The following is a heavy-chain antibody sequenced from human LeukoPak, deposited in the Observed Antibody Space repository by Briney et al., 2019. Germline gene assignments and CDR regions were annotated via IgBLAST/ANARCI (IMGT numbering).Heavy chain of an antibody. CDR1: GFTFSSYS. D-gene: IGHD5/OR15-5a*01. CDR3: ARAPSNYYYMDV. V-gene: IGHV3-21*01. Sequence: GRSLRLSCAASGFTFSSYSMNWVRQAPGKGLEWVSFISGSSSYIYYADSVKGRFTISRDNARTSLYLQMNSLRAEDTAVYYCARAPSNYYYMDVWGKGTTVTISS. CDR2: ISGSSSYI. J-gene: IGHJ6*03.